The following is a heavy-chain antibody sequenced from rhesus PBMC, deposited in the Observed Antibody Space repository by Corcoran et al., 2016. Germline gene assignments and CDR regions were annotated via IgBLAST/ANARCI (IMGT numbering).Heavy chain of an antibody. CDR3: ARDLQEYTNQRGRFDV. V-gene: IGHV4S7*01. CDR1: GGSISGGYY. D-gene: IGHD4-23*01. J-gene: IGHJ5-1*01. Sequence: QVQLQESGPGLVKPSETLSLTCAVSGGSISGGYYWGWIRPPPGTGLWGVGNIYGDSASTYYNPSLKSRVTISKDTSKNQVSLKLSSVTAADTAVYFCARDLQEYTNQRGRFDVWGPGVLVTVSS. CDR2: IYGDSAST.